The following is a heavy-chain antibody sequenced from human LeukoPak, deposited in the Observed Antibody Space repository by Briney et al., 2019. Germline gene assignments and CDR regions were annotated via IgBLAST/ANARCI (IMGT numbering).Heavy chain of an antibody. Sequence: GGSLRLSCAASGFTFSDYYMSWIRQAPGKGLEWVSYISSSGSTIYYADSVKGRFTISRDNAKNSLYLQMNSLRAEDTAVYHCARDVNYLWRRAFDIWGQGTMVTVSS. CDR1: GFTFSDYY. CDR3: ARDVNYLWRRAFDI. V-gene: IGHV3-11*01. D-gene: IGHD2-21*01. CDR2: ISSSGSTI. J-gene: IGHJ3*02.